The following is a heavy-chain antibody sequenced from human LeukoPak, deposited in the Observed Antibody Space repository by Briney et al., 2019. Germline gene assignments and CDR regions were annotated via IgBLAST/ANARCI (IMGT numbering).Heavy chain of an antibody. CDR3: ARDTSTKYSSAWYGYLQH. CDR2: ITSDGGSI. J-gene: IGHJ1*01. D-gene: IGHD6-19*01. Sequence: PGGSLRLSCSASRFTFSNFNMHWVRQAPGKGLQFVSGITSDGGSIDYADSVRGRFTISRDNSKNTLYLRMTSLRAEDTAVYYCARDTSTKYSSAWYGYLQHWGQGTLVTVSS. V-gene: IGHV3-64D*06. CDR1: RFTFSNFN.